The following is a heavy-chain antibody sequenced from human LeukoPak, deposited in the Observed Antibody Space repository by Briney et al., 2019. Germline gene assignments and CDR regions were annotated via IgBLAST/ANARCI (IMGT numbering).Heavy chain of an antibody. CDR1: GGSISSYY. CDR3: ARESYGSAVPKFDY. D-gene: IGHD6-25*01. CDR2: IYTSGST. J-gene: IGHJ4*02. V-gene: IGHV4-4*07. Sequence: SETLSLTCTVSGGSISSYYWSWIRQPAGKGLEWIGGIYTSGSTNYNPSLKSRVTMSVDTSKNQFSLKLSSVTAADTAVYYCARESYGSAVPKFDYWGQGTLVTVSS.